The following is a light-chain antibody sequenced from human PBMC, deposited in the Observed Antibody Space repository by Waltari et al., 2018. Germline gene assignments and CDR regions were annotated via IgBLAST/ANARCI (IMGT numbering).Light chain of an antibody. CDR3: CSFAGGNNFEVI. Sequence: QSALTQPASVSGSPGKSITISCTGTSSNVENYNLCPWYQHHPGKAPKLLIYEVSKRPAGISNRFSGSTSGNTASLTISGLQAEDESDYYCCSFAGGNNFEVIFGGGTRLTVL. CDR2: EVS. CDR1: SSNVENYNL. V-gene: IGLV2-23*02. J-gene: IGLJ2*01.